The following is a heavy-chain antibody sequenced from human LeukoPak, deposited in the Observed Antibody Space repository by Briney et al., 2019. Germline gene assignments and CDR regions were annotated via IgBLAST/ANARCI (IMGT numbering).Heavy chain of an antibody. D-gene: IGHD3-22*01. J-gene: IGHJ6*03. CDR1: GGSFSGYY. Sequence: SDTLSLTCAVYGGSFSGYYWSWIRQPPGKGLEWIGEINHSGSTNYNPSLKSRVTISVDTSKNQFSLKLSSVTAADTAVYYCARGAYYYDSSGYYPYYYYYYMDVWGKGTTVTVSS. CDR3: ARGAYYYDSSGYYPYYYYYYMDV. CDR2: INHSGST. V-gene: IGHV4-34*01.